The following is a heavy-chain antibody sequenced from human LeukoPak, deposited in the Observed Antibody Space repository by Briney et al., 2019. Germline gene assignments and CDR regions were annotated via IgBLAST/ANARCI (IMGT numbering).Heavy chain of an antibody. CDR3: AKAIAMVQGVPNDAFDI. D-gene: IGHD3-10*01. CDR2: ISVSSINI. V-gene: IGHV3-21*04. J-gene: IGHJ3*02. Sequence: PGGSLRLSRAASGFTFSSYSINWVRQAPGKGLEWVSSISVSSINIYYADSVKGRFTISRDDAKNSLFLQMNSLRAEDTALYYCAKAIAMVQGVPNDAFDIWGQGTMVTVSS. CDR1: GFTFSSYS.